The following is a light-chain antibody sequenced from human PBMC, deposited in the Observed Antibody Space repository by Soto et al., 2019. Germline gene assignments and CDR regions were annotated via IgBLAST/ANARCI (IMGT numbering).Light chain of an antibody. CDR2: GAS. Sequence: EIVMTQSPATLSVSPGERATLSCRASQSVSSSLAWYQQKPGQAPRLLIYGASTRATGTPARFSGSGSGTEFTLTISSLQSEDFAVYYCQQYNNWPITFGQGTDWRL. CDR1: QSVSSS. CDR3: QQYNNWPIT. J-gene: IGKJ5*01. V-gene: IGKV3-15*01.